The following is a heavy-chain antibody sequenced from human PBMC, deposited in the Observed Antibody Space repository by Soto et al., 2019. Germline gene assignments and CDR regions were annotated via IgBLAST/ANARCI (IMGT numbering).Heavy chain of an antibody. J-gene: IGHJ6*02. CDR1: GGSISSGDYY. D-gene: IGHD3-9*01. V-gene: IGHV4-30-4*01. CDR3: ARVAPGDILTGYSSWYYYYGMDV. Sequence: SETLSLTCTVSGGSISSGDYYWSWIRQPPGKGLEWIGYIYYSGSTYYNPSLKSRVTISVDTSKNQFSLKLSSVTAADTAVYYCARVAPGDILTGYSSWYYYYGMDVWGQGTTVTVSS. CDR2: IYYSGST.